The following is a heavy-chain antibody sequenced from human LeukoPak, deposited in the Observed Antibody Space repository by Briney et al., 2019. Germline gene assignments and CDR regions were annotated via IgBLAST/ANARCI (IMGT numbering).Heavy chain of an antibody. J-gene: IGHJ4*02. V-gene: IGHV3-48*01. D-gene: IGHD5-18*01. Sequence: GGSLRLSCAASGFTFSSYSMNWVRQAPGKGLEWVSYISSSSSTIYYADSVKGRFTISRDNAKNSLYLQMNSLRAEDTAVYYCARGRGYSYGYFDYWGQGTLVTVSS. CDR1: GFTFSSYS. CDR2: ISSSSSTI. CDR3: ARGRGYSYGYFDY.